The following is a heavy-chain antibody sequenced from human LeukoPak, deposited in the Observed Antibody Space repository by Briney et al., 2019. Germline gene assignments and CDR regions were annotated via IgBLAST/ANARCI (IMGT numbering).Heavy chain of an antibody. J-gene: IGHJ4*02. CDR3: ARDHYFKIDY. CDR2: IPTDETPT. D-gene: IGHD3-10*01. Sequence: GGSLRLSCAASGFTFSSYAMSWVRQAPGKGLVWVSRIPTDETPTNYADSVQGRFTISRDNAKNTLYLQMNNLRAEDTAVYYCARDHYFKIDYWGQGTLVTVSS. CDR1: GFTFSSYA. V-gene: IGHV3-74*01.